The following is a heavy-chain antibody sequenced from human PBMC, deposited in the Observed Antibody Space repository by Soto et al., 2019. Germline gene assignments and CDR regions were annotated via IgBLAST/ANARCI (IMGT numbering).Heavy chain of an antibody. Sequence: PSETLSLTCAVYGESFNGYYWNWIRQPPGKGLEWIGEINHKENTRYNPSLRSRLSISVDTSKNQFSLNLNSLTAADTAVYFCARGWYYYDSSGYYYTTTLDYWGQGTLVTVSS. CDR1: GESFNGYY. D-gene: IGHD3-22*01. CDR2: INHKENT. CDR3: ARGWYYYDSSGYYYTTTLDY. J-gene: IGHJ4*02. V-gene: IGHV4-34*01.